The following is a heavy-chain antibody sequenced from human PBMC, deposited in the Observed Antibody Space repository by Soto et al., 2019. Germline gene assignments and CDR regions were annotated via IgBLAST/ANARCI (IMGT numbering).Heavy chain of an antibody. CDR3: GENGGVEFVQLSSGHWFDH. V-gene: IGHV3-23*01. D-gene: IGHD3-16*01. CDR2: ISGSGCKK. J-gene: IGHJ5*02. Sequence: SWGREAPGKGREWISSISGSGCKKYYADSVKGRFTISRDNSKSTVYLELNNLSAEDTAVYYCGENGGVEFVQLSSGHWFDHWGHGSVVIV.